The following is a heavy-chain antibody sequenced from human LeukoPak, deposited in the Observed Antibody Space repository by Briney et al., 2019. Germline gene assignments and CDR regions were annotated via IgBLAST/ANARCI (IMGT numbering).Heavy chain of an antibody. D-gene: IGHD3-10*01. Sequence: GESLKISCKGSGYSFTSYWIGWVRQMPGKGLEWMGIIYPGDSDTTYSPSFQGQVTISVDKSIGTSYLQWSSLKASDTAMYYCARHVKSYVSGSFLNYYYYMDVWGKGTTVTVSS. J-gene: IGHJ6*03. CDR2: IYPGDSDT. V-gene: IGHV5-51*01. CDR3: ARHVKSYVSGSFLNYYYYMDV. CDR1: GYSFTSYW.